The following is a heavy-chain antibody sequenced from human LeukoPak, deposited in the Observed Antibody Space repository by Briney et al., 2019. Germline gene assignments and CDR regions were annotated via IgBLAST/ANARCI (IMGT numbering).Heavy chain of an antibody. V-gene: IGHV3-23*01. J-gene: IGHJ4*02. D-gene: IGHD6-6*01. CDR3: AKVAAARKAGY. CDR2: ISGSGGST. Sequence: GGSLRLSCAAPGFTFSSYAMSWVRQAPGKGLEWVSAISGSGGSTYYADSVKGRFTISRDNSKNTLYLQMNSLRADDTAVYYCAKVAAARKAGYWGQGTLVTVSS. CDR1: GFTFSSYA.